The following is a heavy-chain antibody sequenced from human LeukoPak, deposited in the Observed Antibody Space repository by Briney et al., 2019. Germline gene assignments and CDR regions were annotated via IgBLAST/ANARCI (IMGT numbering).Heavy chain of an antibody. V-gene: IGHV4-39*07. CDR1: GGSISSSSYY. CDR3: ARGLRYFDWLLFAD. CDR2: IYYSGST. J-gene: IGHJ4*02. Sequence: SETLSLTCTVSGGSISSSSYYWGWIRQPPGKGLEWIGSIYYSGSTYYNPSLKSRVTISVDTSKNQFSLKLSSVTAADTAVYYCARGLRYFDWLLFADWGQGTLVTVSS. D-gene: IGHD3-9*01.